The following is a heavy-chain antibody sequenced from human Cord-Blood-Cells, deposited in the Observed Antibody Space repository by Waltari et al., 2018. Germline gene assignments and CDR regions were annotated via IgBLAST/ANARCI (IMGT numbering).Heavy chain of an antibody. V-gene: IGHV3-23*01. J-gene: IGHJ6*02. D-gene: IGHD1-26*01. CDR3: ANAVGATTDYYYYGMDV. Sequence: EVQLLESGGGLVQPGGSLRLSCAASGFTFSSYAMSWVRQAPGKGLEWVSAISGSGGSTYYADSVKGRFTSSRDNSKNTLYLQMNSLRAEDTAVYYCANAVGATTDYYYYGMDVWGQGTTVTVSS. CDR1: GFTFSSYA. CDR2: ISGSGGST.